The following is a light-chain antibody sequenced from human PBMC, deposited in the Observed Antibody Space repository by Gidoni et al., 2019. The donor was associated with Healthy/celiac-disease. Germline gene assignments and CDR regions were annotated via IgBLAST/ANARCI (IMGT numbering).Light chain of an antibody. J-gene: IGKJ4*01. CDR3: QQYGSSLGT. Sequence: EIVLTQSPGTLSLSPGERATLSCRASQSVSSSYLAWYQQKPGQAPRLLIYGASSRATGIPDRFSGSGSGTDFTLTISRLEPEDFAVYYCQQYGSSLGTFXGGTKVEIK. V-gene: IGKV3-20*01. CDR2: GAS. CDR1: QSVSSSY.